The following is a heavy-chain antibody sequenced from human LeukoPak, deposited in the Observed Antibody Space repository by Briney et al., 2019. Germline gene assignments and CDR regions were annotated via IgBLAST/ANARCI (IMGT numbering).Heavy chain of an antibody. J-gene: IGHJ4*02. CDR2: ITGGRST. CDR1: GFTFSNYA. D-gene: IGHD5-24*01. Sequence: GGSLRLSCAASGFTFSNYAMSWVRQAPGKGLEWISGITGGRSTYYADSVKGRFTISRDNSKNTMSLEMNSLRVEDTAVYYCSKDYVSGGGYWDLEYWGQGTL. CDR3: SKDYVSGGGYWDLEY. V-gene: IGHV3-23*01.